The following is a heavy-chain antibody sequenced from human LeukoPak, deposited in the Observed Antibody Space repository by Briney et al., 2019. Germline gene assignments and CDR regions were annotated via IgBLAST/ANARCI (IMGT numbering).Heavy chain of an antibody. CDR3: AREKGGNYFDA. Sequence: GGSLRLSCAASGFTFSSYEMNWVRQAPGKGLEWVSYISSSGTTIYCGASVKGRFTISRDNAKNSLYLQMNSMRAEDTAVYYCAREKGGNYFDAWGQGTLVTVSS. CDR2: ISSSGTTI. V-gene: IGHV3-48*03. D-gene: IGHD1-26*01. CDR1: GFTFSSYE. J-gene: IGHJ4*02.